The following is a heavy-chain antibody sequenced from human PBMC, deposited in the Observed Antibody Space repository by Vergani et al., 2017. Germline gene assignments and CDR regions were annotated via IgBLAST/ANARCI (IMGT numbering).Heavy chain of an antibody. CDR3: ARDSSGSGGENDAFDI. CDR2: IWYDGSNK. J-gene: IGHJ3*02. V-gene: IGHV3-33*08. D-gene: IGHD1-26*01. CDR1: GFTVSSKY. Sequence: VQLVESGGGLVQPGGSLRLSCAASGFTVSSKYMSWVRQAPGKGLEWVAVIWYDGSNKYYADSVKGRFTISRDNSKNTLYLQMNSLRAEDTAVYYCARDSSGSGGENDAFDIWGQGTMVTVSS.